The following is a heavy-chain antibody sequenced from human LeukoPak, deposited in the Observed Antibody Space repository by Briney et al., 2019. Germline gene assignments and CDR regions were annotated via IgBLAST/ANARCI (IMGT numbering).Heavy chain of an antibody. Sequence: GGSLGLSCAASGFNLRTFWIHWIRQDAGGRLVWVSRISPDGSVTTYTASVKGRFAISRDNAKNTLYLEMNSLRADDAAIYYCVSDSGLRSGGDSWGQGTPVTVSS. CDR2: ISPDGSVT. V-gene: IGHV3-74*01. J-gene: IGHJ4*02. D-gene: IGHD1-26*01. CDR3: VSDSGLRSGGDS. CDR1: GFNLRTFW.